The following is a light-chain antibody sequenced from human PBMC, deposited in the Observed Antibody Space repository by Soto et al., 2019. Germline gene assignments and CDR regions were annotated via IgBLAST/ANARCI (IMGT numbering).Light chain of an antibody. Sequence: EIVLTQSPATLSLSPGERATLSCRASRSISNYLAWYQHKPGQAPRLLIYDASNRATATPPRFSGSGSGTDFTLTISSLEPEDFAVYYCQQRSAGVTFGQGTRLEIK. J-gene: IGKJ5*01. CDR1: RSISNY. CDR2: DAS. V-gene: IGKV3-11*01. CDR3: QQRSAGVT.